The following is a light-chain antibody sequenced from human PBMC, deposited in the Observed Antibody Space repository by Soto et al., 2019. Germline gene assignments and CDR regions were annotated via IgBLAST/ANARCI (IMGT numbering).Light chain of an antibody. V-gene: IGLV1-47*01. CDR3: VAWDASLSAYV. Sequence: QSVLTQPPSASGPPGQRVTISCAGSSSSIGRNYVFWYQQVPGTAPKLLIYRDTQRQSGVPDRFSGSKSDTSASLAIGGLRSDDEGDYYCVAWDASLSAYVFGTGTKLTVL. CDR1: SSSIGRNY. CDR2: RDT. J-gene: IGLJ1*01.